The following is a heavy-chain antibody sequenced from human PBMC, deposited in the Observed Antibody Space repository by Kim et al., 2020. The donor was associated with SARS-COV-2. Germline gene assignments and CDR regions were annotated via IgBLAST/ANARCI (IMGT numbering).Heavy chain of an antibody. D-gene: IGHD3-10*01. V-gene: IGHV1-69*01. J-gene: IGHJ3*02. CDR3: ASPLGSMNDAFDI. Sequence: YAQKFQGRVTITADESTSAAYMELGSLRSEDTAVYYWASPLGSMNDAFDIWGQGTMVTVSS.